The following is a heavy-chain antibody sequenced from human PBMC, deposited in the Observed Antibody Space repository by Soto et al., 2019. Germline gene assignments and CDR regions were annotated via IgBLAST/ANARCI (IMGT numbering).Heavy chain of an antibody. D-gene: IGHD3-3*01. J-gene: IGHJ5*02. CDR3: ARAPRITIFGVVMGWFDP. V-gene: IGHV4-39*01. CDR2: IYYSGST. CDR1: GGSISSSSYY. Sequence: SETLSLTCTVSGGSISSSSYYWGWIRQPPGKGLEWIGSIYYSGSTYYNPSLKSRVTISVDTSKNQFSLKLSSVTATDTAVYYCARAPRITIFGVVMGWFDPWGQGTLVTVSS.